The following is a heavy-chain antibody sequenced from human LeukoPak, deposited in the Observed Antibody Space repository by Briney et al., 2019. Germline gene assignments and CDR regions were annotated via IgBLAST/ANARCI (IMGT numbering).Heavy chain of an antibody. D-gene: IGHD6-13*01. CDR2: ISYDESQK. J-gene: IGHJ4*02. Sequence: GRSLRLSCAASGFTLSSFTMHWVRHNPGKGLEWVAVISYDESQKWYADSMKGRFTISRDISKNTLYLEMDSLRYEDTAVYYCARAYDSSWHNFDYWGQGSLVTVSS. CDR1: GFTLSSFT. V-gene: IGHV3-30-3*01. CDR3: ARAYDSSWHNFDY.